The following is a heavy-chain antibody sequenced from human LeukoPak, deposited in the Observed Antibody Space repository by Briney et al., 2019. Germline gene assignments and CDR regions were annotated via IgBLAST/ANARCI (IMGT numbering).Heavy chain of an antibody. Sequence: PGGSLRLSCAAFGFSFTTYWMSWVRQAPGKGLEWVANIKQDGTEKYYVDSVKGRFTISRDNAKNSLYLQMNSLRVEDTAVYYCAKLAKYFYGSETYYFFEHWGQGTPVTASS. J-gene: IGHJ4*02. CDR3: AKLAKYFYGSETYYFFEH. V-gene: IGHV3-7*01. CDR2: IKQDGTEK. CDR1: GFSFTTYW. D-gene: IGHD3-10*01.